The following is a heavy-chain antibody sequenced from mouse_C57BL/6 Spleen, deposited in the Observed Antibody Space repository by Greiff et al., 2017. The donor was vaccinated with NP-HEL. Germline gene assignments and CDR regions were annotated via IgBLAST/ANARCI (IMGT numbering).Heavy chain of an antibody. CDR2: ISDGGSYT. CDR3: ARDSFYVFDV. CDR1: GFTFSSYA. Sequence: EVKLMESGGGLVKPGGSLKLSCAASGFTFSSYAMSWVRQTPEKRLEWVATISDGGSYTYYPDNVKGRFTISRDNAKNNLYLQMSHLKSEDTAMYYCARDSFYVFDVWGTGTTVTVSS. J-gene: IGHJ1*03. D-gene: IGHD1-1*01. V-gene: IGHV5-4*01.